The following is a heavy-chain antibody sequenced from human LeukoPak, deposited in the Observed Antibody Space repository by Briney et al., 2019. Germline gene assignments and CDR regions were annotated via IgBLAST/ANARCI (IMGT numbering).Heavy chain of an antibody. D-gene: IGHD5-24*01. CDR2: ISAYNGNT. Sequence: ASVKVSCKASEYTFTGYSIHWVRQAPGQGFEWMGWISAYNGNTNYAQKLQGRVTMTTDTSTSTAYMELRSLRSDDTAVYYCARDLVEMAYFDYWGQGTLVTVSS. CDR1: EYTFTGYS. J-gene: IGHJ4*02. CDR3: ARDLVEMAYFDY. V-gene: IGHV1-18*04.